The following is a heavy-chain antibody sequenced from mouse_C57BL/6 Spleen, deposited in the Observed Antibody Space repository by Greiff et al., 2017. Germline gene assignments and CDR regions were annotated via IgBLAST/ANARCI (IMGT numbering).Heavy chain of an antibody. V-gene: IGHV2-2*01. CDR2: IWSGGST. D-gene: IGHD2-5*01. CDR3: ARSYYSNYWCAY. J-gene: IGHJ3*01. Sequence: VKLVESGPGLVQPSQSLSITCTVSGFSLTSYGVHWVRQSPGKGLEWLGVIWSGGSTDYNAAFISRLSISKDNSKSQVFFQMNSLQADDTAIYYCARSYYSNYWCAYWGQGTLVTVSA. CDR1: GFSLTSYG.